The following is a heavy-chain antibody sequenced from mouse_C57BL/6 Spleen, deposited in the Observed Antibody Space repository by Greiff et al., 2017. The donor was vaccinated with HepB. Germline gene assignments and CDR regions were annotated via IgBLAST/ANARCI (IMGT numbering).Heavy chain of an antibody. CDR1: GYTFTSYW. CDR3: ARDTMVTTTTGFAY. J-gene: IGHJ3*01. CDR2: IYPSDSET. Sequence: VQLQESGAELVRPGSSVKLSCKASGYTFTSYWMDWVKQRPGQGLEWIGNIYPSDSETHYNQKFKDKATLTVDKSSSTAYMQLSSLTSEDSAVYYCARDTMVTTTTGFAYWGQGTLVTVSA. V-gene: IGHV1-61*01. D-gene: IGHD2-2*01.